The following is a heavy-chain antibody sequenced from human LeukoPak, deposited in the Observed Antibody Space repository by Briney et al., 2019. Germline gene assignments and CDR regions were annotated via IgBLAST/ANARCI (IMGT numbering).Heavy chain of an antibody. CDR3: ARQAGYSSSWYVGWFDP. Sequence: SVKVSCKASGGTFSSYAISWVRQAPGQGLEWMGRIIPIFGTANYAQKFQGRVTITTDESTSTAYMELSSLRSEDAAVYYCARQAGYSSSWYVGWFDPWGQGTLVTVSS. CDR1: GGTFSSYA. V-gene: IGHV1-69*05. CDR2: IIPIFGTA. J-gene: IGHJ5*02. D-gene: IGHD6-13*01.